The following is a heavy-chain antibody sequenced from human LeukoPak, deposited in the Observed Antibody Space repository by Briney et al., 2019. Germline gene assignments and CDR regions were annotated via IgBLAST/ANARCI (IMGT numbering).Heavy chain of an antibody. D-gene: IGHD2-15*01. Sequence: SETLSLTCTVSGGSVSSSSHYWNWIRQPPGKGLEWIGSIYYSGSTNYNPSLQSRVTVSVDTSKNQFSLRLSSVTAADTAMYYCARRDCSGGSCYFQPWGQGTLVTVSS. J-gene: IGHJ1*01. CDR2: IYYSGST. V-gene: IGHV4-39*01. CDR3: ARRDCSGGSCYFQP. CDR1: GGSVSSSSHY.